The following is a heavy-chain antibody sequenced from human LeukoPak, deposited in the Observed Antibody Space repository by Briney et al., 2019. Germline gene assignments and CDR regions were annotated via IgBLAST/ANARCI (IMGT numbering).Heavy chain of an antibody. V-gene: IGHV3-23*01. CDR1: GFTFSNYD. J-gene: IGHJ4*02. D-gene: IGHD2-2*01. CDR2: ISGSGGST. Sequence: GGSLRLSCAASGFTFSNYDMSWVRQAPGKGLEWVSGISGSGGSTYHADSVKGRFTISRDNSKNTLYLQMNSLRAEDTAVYYCATTYCSSTSCYPYYFDYWGQGTLVTVSS. CDR3: ATTYCSSTSCYPYYFDY.